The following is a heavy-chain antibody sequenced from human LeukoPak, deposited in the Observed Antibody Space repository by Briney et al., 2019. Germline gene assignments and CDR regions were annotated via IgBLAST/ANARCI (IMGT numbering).Heavy chain of an antibody. D-gene: IGHD2-21*02. J-gene: IGHJ6*03. CDR2: IYTSGST. CDR3: ARENHGDPRFYFCYMDV. CDR1: GGSISSYY. Sequence: PSETLSLTCTVSGGSISSYYWSWIRQPAGKGLEWIGRIYTSGSTNYNPSLKSRVTMSVDTSKNQFSLKLSSVTAADTAVYSCARENHGDPRFYFCYMDVWGKATTVTVSS. V-gene: IGHV4-4*07.